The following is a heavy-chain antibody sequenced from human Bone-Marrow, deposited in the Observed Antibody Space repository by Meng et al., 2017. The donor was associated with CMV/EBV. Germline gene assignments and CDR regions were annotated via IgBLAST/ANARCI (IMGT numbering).Heavy chain of an antibody. CDR3: AREREEGYCSSTSCYYGNWFDP. J-gene: IGHJ5*02. V-gene: IGHV1-2*02. D-gene: IGHD2-2*01. CDR1: GYTFTGYY. CDR2: INPNSGGT. Sequence: ASVKVSCKASGYTFTGYYMHWVRQAPGQGLEWMGWINPNSGGTNYAQKFQGRVTMTRDTSISTAYMELSRLRSDDTAVYYCAREREEGYCSSTSCYYGNWFDPWGQGTLVTGSS.